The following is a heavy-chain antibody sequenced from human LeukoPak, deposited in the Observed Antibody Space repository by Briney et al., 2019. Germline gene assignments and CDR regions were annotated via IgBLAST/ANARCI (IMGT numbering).Heavy chain of an antibody. CDR1: GFTFSSYW. Sequence: GSLRLSCAASGFTFSSYWMSWVRQAPGKGLEWVSSISGSSSYIYYADSMKGRFTISRDNGKKSLYLQMSSLRAEDTAVYYCARVSSGIWWNFDYWGQGTLVTVSS. CDR2: ISGSSSYI. V-gene: IGHV3-21*01. J-gene: IGHJ4*02. CDR3: ARVSSGIWWNFDY. D-gene: IGHD3-10*01.